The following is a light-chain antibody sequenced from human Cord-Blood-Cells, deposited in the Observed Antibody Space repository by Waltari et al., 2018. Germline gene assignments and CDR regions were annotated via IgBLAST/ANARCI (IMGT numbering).Light chain of an antibody. J-gene: IGLJ3*02. CDR3: QAWGSSTVWV. Sequence: SYELTQPPSVSVSPGQTASITCSGDKLGDKYACWYQQKPGQSPVLVIYQDSKRPSGIPERFSGSNSGNTATLTISGTQAMDEADYSCQAWGSSTVWVFGGGTKLTVL. V-gene: IGLV3-1*01. CDR2: QDS. CDR1: KLGDKY.